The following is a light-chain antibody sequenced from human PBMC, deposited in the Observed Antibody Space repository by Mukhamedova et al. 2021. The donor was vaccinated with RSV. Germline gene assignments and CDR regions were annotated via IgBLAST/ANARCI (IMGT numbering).Light chain of an antibody. V-gene: IGKV4-1*01. J-gene: IGKJ2*01. Sequence: INCKSSQSVLYSSNNKNYLAWYQQKPGQPPKLLIYWASTRESGVPDRFSGSGSGTDFTLTISSLQAEDVAVYYCQQYYSTPVTFGQGTKLE. CDR3: QQYYSTPVT. CDR1: QSVLYSSNNKNY. CDR2: WAS.